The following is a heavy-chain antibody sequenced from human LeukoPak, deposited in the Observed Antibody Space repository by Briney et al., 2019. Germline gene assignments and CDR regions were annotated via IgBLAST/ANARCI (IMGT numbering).Heavy chain of an antibody. J-gene: IGHJ6*02. D-gene: IGHD5-24*01. CDR2: ISWNSNNI. CDR1: GFTFSSYG. CDR3: AKANYQVLAPNHPYGMDV. V-gene: IGHV3-9*01. Sequence: PGGSLRLSCAASGFTFSSYGMHWVRQAPGKGLEWVSGISWNSNNIDYAGSVRGRFTISRDNAKNSLYLQMNSLGAEDTALYYCAKANYQVLAPNHPYGMDVWGQGTTVTVSS.